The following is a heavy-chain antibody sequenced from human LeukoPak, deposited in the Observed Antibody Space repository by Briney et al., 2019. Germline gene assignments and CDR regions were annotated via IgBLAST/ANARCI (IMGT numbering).Heavy chain of an antibody. CDR1: GFTFNTFN. Sequence: GGSLRLSCAASGFTFNTFNMNWVRQAPGKGLEWVSSITSGGDYIYYADSEKGRFTTSRDNAKNSLSLQLNSLRVEDTAIYYCARGHYDVLAASYKWTPDYWGQGTLVTVSS. CDR2: ITSGGDYI. J-gene: IGHJ4*02. D-gene: IGHD3-9*01. V-gene: IGHV3-21*01. CDR3: ARGHYDVLAASYKWTPDY.